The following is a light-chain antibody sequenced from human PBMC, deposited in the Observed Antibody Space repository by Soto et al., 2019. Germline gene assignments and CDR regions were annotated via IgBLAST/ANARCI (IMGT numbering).Light chain of an antibody. CDR3: QQRSNWPWT. CDR2: DAS. CDR1: QSVSSY. Sequence: EIELPQAPATLSLSPGERATLSCRASQSVSSYLAWYQQKPGQAPRILIYDASNRATGIPARFSGSGSGTDFTLTISSLEPEDFAVYYCQQRSNWPWTFGQGTKVDIK. V-gene: IGKV3-11*01. J-gene: IGKJ1*01.